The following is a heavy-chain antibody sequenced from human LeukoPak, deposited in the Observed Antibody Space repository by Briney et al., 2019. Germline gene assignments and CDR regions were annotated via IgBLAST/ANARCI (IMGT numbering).Heavy chain of an antibody. CDR2: INTNGGST. D-gene: IGHD3-16*01. CDR1: GFTFSAYG. Sequence: GGSLRLSCVASGFTFSAYGMHWVRQAPGKGLEYVSAINTNGGSTYYANSVKGRFTISRDNSRSTLYLQMGSLRTEDLAVYYCAREGSYGESDYWGQGTLVTVSS. V-gene: IGHV3-64*01. J-gene: IGHJ4*02. CDR3: AREGSYGESDY.